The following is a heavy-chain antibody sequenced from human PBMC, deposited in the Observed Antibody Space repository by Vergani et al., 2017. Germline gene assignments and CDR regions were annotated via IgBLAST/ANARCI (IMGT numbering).Heavy chain of an antibody. Sequence: EVQLVQSGAEVKTPGESLKISCKGSGYSFTSYWIGWVRQMPGKGLEWMGIIYPGDSDTRYSPSFQDQVTISADKSISTAYLQWSSLKASDTAMYYCARSHGYCSSTSCYTDNWFDPWGQGTLVTVSS. CDR3: ARSHGYCSSTSCYTDNWFDP. J-gene: IGHJ5*02. CDR1: GYSFTSYW. V-gene: IGHV5-51*03. CDR2: IYPGDSDT. D-gene: IGHD2-2*02.